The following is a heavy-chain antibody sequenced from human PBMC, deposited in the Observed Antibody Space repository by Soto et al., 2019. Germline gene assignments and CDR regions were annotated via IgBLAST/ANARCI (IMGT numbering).Heavy chain of an antibody. CDR1: GCSLSIHY. J-gene: IGHJ6*02. D-gene: IGHD3-10*01. CDR3: ARDRARGLLWFGEVGYYYYGMDV. V-gene: IGHV4-59*11. CDR2: IYYSGST. Sequence: PSETLSLTCTFSGCSLSIHYLSLLRQPQGKGLEWIGYIYYSGSTNYNPSLKSRVTISVDTSKNQFSLKLSSVTAADTAVYYCARDRARGLLWFGEVGYYYYGMDVRGQGTTVTVSS.